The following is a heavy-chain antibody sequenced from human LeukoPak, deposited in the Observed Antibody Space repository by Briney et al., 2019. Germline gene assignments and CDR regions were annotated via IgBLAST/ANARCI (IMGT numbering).Heavy chain of an antibody. D-gene: IGHD3-22*01. V-gene: IGHV4-59*12. CDR2: IHYSGST. CDR1: VASISHDY. Sequence: SETLSLTCTVSVASISHDYWSWIRQTPGKGLEWFGFIHYSGSTNYNPSLRSRVTMSIDASKNQFSLKLSPVTAADTAVYYCARTVDYYDSNGFFLYYFDYWGQGTRVTVSS. J-gene: IGHJ4*02. CDR3: ARTVDYYDSNGFFLYYFDY.